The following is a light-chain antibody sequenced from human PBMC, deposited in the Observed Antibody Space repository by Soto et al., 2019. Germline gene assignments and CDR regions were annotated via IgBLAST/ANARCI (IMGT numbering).Light chain of an antibody. J-gene: IGKJ4*02. V-gene: IGKV2-28*01. CDR3: MQARQTPALT. CDR1: QSLLHSNGYNY. CDR2: LGS. Sequence: DIVMTQSPLSLPVTPGEPASISCRSSQSLLHSNGYNYLDWYLQKPGQSPQLLIYLGSNRASGVPDRFSGRGSGTDFTLKISRVEAEDVGVYYCMQARQTPALTFGGGTKVEIK.